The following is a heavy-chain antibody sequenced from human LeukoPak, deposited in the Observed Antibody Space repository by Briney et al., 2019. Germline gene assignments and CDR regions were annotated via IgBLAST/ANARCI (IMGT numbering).Heavy chain of an antibody. CDR3: ARDPSSGWYWFDP. Sequence: GGSLRLSCAASGITFRNAWMDWVRQAPGKGLEWVSSISSRSTYIYYADSVKGRFTISRDNAQNSLYLHMHSLGAEDMAVYYCARDPSSGWYWFDPWGQGTLVTVSS. J-gene: IGHJ5*02. V-gene: IGHV3-21*01. CDR2: ISSRSTYI. CDR1: GITFRNAW. D-gene: IGHD6-19*01.